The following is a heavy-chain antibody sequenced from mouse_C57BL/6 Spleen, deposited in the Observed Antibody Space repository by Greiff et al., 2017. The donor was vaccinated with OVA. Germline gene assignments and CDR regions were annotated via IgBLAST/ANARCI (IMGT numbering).Heavy chain of an antibody. Sequence: QVQLQQSGAELARPGASVKLSCKASGYTFTSYGISWVKQRTGQGLEWIGVIYPRSGNTYYNEKFKGKATLTADKSSSTAYMELRSLTSEDSAVYFCACCAMDYWGQGTSVTVSS. CDR2: IYPRSGNT. CDR3: ACCAMDY. V-gene: IGHV1-81*01. CDR1: GYTFTSYG. J-gene: IGHJ4*01.